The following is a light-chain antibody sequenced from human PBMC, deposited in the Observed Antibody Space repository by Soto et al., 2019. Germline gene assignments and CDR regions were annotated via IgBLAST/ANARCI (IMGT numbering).Light chain of an antibody. V-gene: IGLV2-14*01. CDR3: SSYTSNIPFV. Sequence: QSVLTQPASVSGSPAQSITISCTGTSSDVGAYNYVSWYQQHPGKAPKLMIYEVSNRPSGVSSRFSGSKSGNTASLTISGLQAEDEADYYCSSYTSNIPFVFGTGTKVTVL. CDR2: EVS. CDR1: SSDVGAYNY. J-gene: IGLJ1*01.